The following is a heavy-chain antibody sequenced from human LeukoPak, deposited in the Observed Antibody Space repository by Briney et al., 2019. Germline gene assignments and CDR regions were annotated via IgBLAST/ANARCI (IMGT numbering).Heavy chain of an antibody. D-gene: IGHD3-10*01. CDR3: AKVAAKWDYGSVGGPFDP. Sequence: PGGSLRLSCAASGFRVSGYDLNWIRQAPGKGLEWIAYISISGSNIHYADSVRGRFTISRDNANNSLYLQLSSLRVEDTAVYYCAKVAAKWDYGSVGGPFDPWGQGTLVTVSS. CDR2: ISISGSNI. CDR1: GFRVSGYD. J-gene: IGHJ5*02. V-gene: IGHV3-11*04.